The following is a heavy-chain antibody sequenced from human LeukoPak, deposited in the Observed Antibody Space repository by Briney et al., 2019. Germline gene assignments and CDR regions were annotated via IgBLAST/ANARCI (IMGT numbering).Heavy chain of an antibody. CDR3: ARGLTRGYFDY. J-gene: IGHJ4*02. V-gene: IGHV3-21*01. Sequence: GGSLRLSCAASGFTFSSYAMNWVRQAPGKGLEWVSSISSSSSYIYYADSVKGRFTISRDNAKNSLYLQMNSLRAEDTAVYYCARGLTRGYFDYWGQGTLVTVSS. CDR1: GFTFSSYA. D-gene: IGHD3-9*01. CDR2: ISSSSSYI.